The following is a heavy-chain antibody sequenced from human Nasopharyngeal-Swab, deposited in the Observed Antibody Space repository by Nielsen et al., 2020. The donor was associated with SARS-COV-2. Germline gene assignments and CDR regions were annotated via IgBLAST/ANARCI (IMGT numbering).Heavy chain of an antibody. J-gene: IGHJ4*02. CDR3: ARAPYDFWSGYSMYYFDY. CDR2: IYPGDSDT. D-gene: IGHD3-3*01. V-gene: IGHV5-51*01. Sequence: VRQMPGKGLEWMGIIYPGDSDTRYSPSFQGQVTISAGKSISTAYLQWSSLKASDTAMYYCARAPYDFWSGYSMYYFDYWGQGTLVTVSS.